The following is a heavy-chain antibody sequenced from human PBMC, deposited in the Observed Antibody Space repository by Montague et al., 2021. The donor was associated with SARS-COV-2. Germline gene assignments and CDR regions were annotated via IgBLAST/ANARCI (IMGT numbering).Heavy chain of an antibody. V-gene: IGHV4-31*03. CDR1: GGSISSGGYY. J-gene: IGHJ4*02. D-gene: IGHD2-15*01. CDR2: IYYSGGN. Sequence: TLSLTCTVSGGSISSGGYYWSWIRQHPGKGLEWIGYIYYSGGNYYNPSLKSRVTISVDTSKNQFSLKLSSVTAADTAVYYCAGLTAGYCSGGSCYWWTGLDYWGQGTLVTVSS. CDR3: AGLTAGYCSGGSCYWWTGLDY.